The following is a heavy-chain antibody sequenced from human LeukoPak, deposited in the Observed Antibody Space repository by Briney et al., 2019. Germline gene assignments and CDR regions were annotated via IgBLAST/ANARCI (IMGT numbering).Heavy chain of an antibody. D-gene: IGHD4-17*01. CDR1: GYTFAGYY. CDR2: IHPNSGGT. V-gene: IGHV1-2*04. J-gene: IGHJ4*02. Sequence: ASVKVSCKASGYTFAGYYIHWVRQAPGQGLEWMGWIHPNSGGTNYAQKVQGWVTMTRDTSISTAYMELSRLRSDDTAVYYCARDNGDYGFDYWGQGTPVTVSS. CDR3: ARDNGDYGFDY.